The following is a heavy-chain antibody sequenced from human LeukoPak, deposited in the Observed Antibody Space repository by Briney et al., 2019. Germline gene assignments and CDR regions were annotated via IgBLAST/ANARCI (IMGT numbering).Heavy chain of an antibody. CDR3: AKGPEVDSSGYYGGYWYFDL. J-gene: IGHJ2*01. CDR2: ISGSGGST. CDR1: GFTFSNYG. D-gene: IGHD3-22*01. V-gene: IGHV3-23*01. Sequence: PGGSLRLSCAASGFTFSNYGMSWVRQAPGKGLEWVSAISGSGGSTYYADSVKGRFTISRDNSKNTLYLQMNSLRAEDTAVYYCAKGPEVDSSGYYGGYWYFDLWGRGTLVTVSS.